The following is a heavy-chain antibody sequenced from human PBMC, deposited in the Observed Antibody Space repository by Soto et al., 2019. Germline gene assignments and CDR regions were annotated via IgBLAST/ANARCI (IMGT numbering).Heavy chain of an antibody. Sequence: PGGSLRLSCAASGFTFSTYAMAWVRQAPGKGLEWVAVISFDGNTQFYADSVKGRFSISRDNSKNTLYLDMNSLRADDAAVYYCTGQIASGHWGQGTLVTVSS. D-gene: IGHD2-8*02. CDR1: GFTFSTYA. J-gene: IGHJ4*02. CDR2: ISFDGNTQ. V-gene: IGHV3-30*03. CDR3: TGQIASGH.